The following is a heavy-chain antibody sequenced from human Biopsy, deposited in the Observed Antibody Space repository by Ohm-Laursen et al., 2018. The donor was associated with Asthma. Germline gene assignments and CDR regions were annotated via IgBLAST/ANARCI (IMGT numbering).Heavy chain of an antibody. Sequence: SVKVSCKASGGTFNYAITWVRQAPGQGLEWMGGIIPIFGTTNYAQKFKGRVTITADESSSTAYMELSSLRSEDTAVYYCASETGHFYGSGSEYYFDYWGLGTLVTVSS. CDR3: ASETGHFYGSGSEYYFDY. CDR1: GGTFNYA. J-gene: IGHJ4*02. D-gene: IGHD3-10*01. CDR2: IIPIFGTT. V-gene: IGHV1-69*13.